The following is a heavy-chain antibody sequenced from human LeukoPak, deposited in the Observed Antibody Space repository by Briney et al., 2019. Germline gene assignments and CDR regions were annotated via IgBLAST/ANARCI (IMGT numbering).Heavy chain of an antibody. CDR3: ARVGYCSSTSCEGIYYYYMDV. CDR2: TYYRSKWYN. CDR1: GDSVSSNSAA. Sequence: SQTLSLTCAISGDSVSSNSAAWNWIRQSPSRGLEWLGRTYYRSKWYNDYAVSVKSRITINPDTSKNQFSLQLNSVTPEDTAVYYCARVGYCSSTSCEGIYYYYMDVWGKGTTVTISS. J-gene: IGHJ6*03. D-gene: IGHD2-2*01. V-gene: IGHV6-1*01.